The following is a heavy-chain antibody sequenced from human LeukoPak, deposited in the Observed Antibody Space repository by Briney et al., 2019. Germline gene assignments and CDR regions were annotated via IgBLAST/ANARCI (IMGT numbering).Heavy chain of an antibody. J-gene: IGHJ5*02. Sequence: PGGSLRLSRAASGLTFSIYEMNWVRQAPGKGLVWVSRINVEGTRTDYADSVRGRFTISRDNAKNTLYLQMNSLTAEDTAIYYCARSMGGSNDLWGQGTLVSVSS. CDR2: INVEGTRT. V-gene: IGHV3-74*01. CDR3: ARSMGGSNDL. CDR1: GLTFSIYE. D-gene: IGHD4-11*01.